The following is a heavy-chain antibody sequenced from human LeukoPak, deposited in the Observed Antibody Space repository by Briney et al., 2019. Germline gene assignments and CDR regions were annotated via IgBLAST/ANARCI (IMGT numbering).Heavy chain of an antibody. J-gene: IGHJ3*02. CDR2: INPNSGGT. V-gene: IGHV1-2*02. CDR1: GYTFTGYY. Sequence: ASVKVSCKASGYTFTGYYMHWVRQAPGQGLEWMGWINPNSGGTNYAQKFQGRVTMTRDTSISTAYMELSRLRSDDTAVYYCARDPPQEGVNDAFDIWGQGTMVTVSS. D-gene: IGHD4-23*01. CDR3: ARDPPQEGVNDAFDI.